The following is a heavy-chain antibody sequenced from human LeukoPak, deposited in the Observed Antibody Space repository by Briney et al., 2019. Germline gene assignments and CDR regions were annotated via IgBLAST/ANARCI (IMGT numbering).Heavy chain of an antibody. J-gene: IGHJ3*02. D-gene: IGHD2-21*02. CDR1: GGSINNYN. CDR2: VHYSGST. Sequence: SETLSLTCTVSGGSINNYNWNWIRQPPGKGLEWIGYVHYSGSTNDNPSLNSRVTISVDRSKNQFSLKLSSVTAADTAVYYCAREAHQLGDEDAFDIWGQGTMVTVSS. CDR3: AREAHQLGDEDAFDI. V-gene: IGHV4-59*01.